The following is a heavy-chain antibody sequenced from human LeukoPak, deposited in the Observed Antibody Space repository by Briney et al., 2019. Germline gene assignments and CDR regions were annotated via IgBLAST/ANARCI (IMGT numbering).Heavy chain of an antibody. D-gene: IGHD1-26*01. CDR3: AKDRGYNGSYFEDFGY. J-gene: IGHJ4*02. CDR2: ISWNSGSI. CDR1: GFTFDDYA. Sequence: GGSLRLSCAASGFTFDDYAMHWVRQAPGQGLEWVSGISWNSGSIGYADSVKGRFTISRDNAKNSLYLQMNSLRAEDTALYYCAKDRGYNGSYFEDFGYWGQGTLVTVSS. V-gene: IGHV3-9*01.